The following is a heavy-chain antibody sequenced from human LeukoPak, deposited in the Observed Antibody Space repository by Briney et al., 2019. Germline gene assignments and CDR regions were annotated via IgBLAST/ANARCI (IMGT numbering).Heavy chain of an antibody. J-gene: IGHJ4*02. D-gene: IGHD4-23*01. V-gene: IGHV1-2*02. CDR3: ARRGYSGHSQGAADY. Sequence: ASVKVSCKASGYTFTGYYMHWVRQAPGQGLEWMGWINPNSGGTNYAQKFQGRVTMTTDTSTSTAHMELRSLTSDDTAVYYCARRGYSGHSQGAADYWGQGTLVTVSS. CDR2: INPNSGGT. CDR1: GYTFTGYY.